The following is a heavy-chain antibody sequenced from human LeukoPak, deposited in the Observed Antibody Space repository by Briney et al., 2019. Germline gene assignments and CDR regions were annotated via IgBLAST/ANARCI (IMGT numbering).Heavy chain of an antibody. D-gene: IGHD2-15*01. V-gene: IGHV3-64D*06. J-gene: IGHJ4*02. Sequence: GGSLRLSCSASGFTFSSYAMHWVRQAPGKGLEYVSAISSNGGSTYYADSVKGRFTISRDNSKNTLYLQMSSLRAEDTAVYYCVIDPCGSCYSWGYYFDYWGQGTLVTVSS. CDR3: VIDPCGSCYSWGYYFDY. CDR1: GFTFSSYA. CDR2: ISSNGGST.